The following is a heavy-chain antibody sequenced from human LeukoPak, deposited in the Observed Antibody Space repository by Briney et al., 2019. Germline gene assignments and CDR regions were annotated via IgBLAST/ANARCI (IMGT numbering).Heavy chain of an antibody. CDR2: INSSGSTI. CDR1: GFTFCEYY. V-gene: IGHV3-11*01. Sequence: KTGGSLRLSCAASGFTFCEYYMSWSRQAPGKGLGWVSYINSSGSTIYYADSVKGQSTTTRDNAKNSLYLQMNTRTDEDTAVYYCARDRLGWFGERFDYWGQGTLVTVSS. J-gene: IGHJ4*02. CDR3: ARDRLGWFGERFDY. D-gene: IGHD3-10*01.